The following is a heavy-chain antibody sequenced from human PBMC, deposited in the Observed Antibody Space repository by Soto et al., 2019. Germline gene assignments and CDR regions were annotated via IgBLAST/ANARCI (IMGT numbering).Heavy chain of an antibody. CDR3: ARDRFDDLNSFDAFDL. D-gene: IGHD1-1*01. CDR2: ISYSGTP. CDR1: GGSVSSGSHY. Sequence: QVRLQESGPRLVKPSDTLSLTCTVSGGSVSSGSHYWSWIRQSPGKGLEWIAYISYSGTPDYNPSLKSRLSISLDKSRNQISLRLGSVTAADTAVYYCARDRFDDLNSFDAFDLWGQGTMVTVSS. J-gene: IGHJ3*01. V-gene: IGHV4-61*01.